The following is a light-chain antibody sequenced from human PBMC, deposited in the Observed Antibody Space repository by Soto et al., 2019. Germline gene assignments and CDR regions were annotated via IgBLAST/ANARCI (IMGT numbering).Light chain of an antibody. Sequence: EIVLTQSPGTLSLSPGERATLSCRASQSVSSNFLAWYQQKSGQAPRLLIYVASSRATGIPGRFSGSGSGTDFTLTISRLEPEDFAVYYCQQYASSPITFGQGTRLEI. CDR1: QSVSSNF. J-gene: IGKJ5*01. V-gene: IGKV3-20*01. CDR3: QQYASSPIT. CDR2: VAS.